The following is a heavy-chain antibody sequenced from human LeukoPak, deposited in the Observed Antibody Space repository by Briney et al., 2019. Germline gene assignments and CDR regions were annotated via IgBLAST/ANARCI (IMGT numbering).Heavy chain of an antibody. Sequence: SDTLSLICTVSGGSMNTYYWSWIRQPPGQGLEWIGYISDSGNTAYNPSLKSRVSISVDTPKTQVSLSLTSVTAADTAVYYCARGPSRFESAGHWGQGILVTVAT. V-gene: IGHV4-59*07. J-gene: IGHJ4*02. D-gene: IGHD3-3*01. CDR2: ISDSGNT. CDR1: GGSMNTYY. CDR3: ARGPSRFESAGH.